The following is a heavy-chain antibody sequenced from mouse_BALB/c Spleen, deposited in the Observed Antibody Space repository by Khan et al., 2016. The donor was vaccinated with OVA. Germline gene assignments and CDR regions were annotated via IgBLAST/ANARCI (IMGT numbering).Heavy chain of an antibody. CDR1: GYSITSGYA. V-gene: IGHV3-2*02. CDR2: ISYSGST. J-gene: IGHJ4*01. Sequence: EVMLVESGPGLVKPSQSLSLTCTVTGYSITSGYAWNWIRQFPGNKLEWMGYISYSGSTSYNPSLSSRISITRDTSKHQFFLQLNSVTTEDTATYYCARKNYYGYAMDYWGQGTSVTVFS. CDR3: ARKNYYGYAMDY. D-gene: IGHD1-1*01.